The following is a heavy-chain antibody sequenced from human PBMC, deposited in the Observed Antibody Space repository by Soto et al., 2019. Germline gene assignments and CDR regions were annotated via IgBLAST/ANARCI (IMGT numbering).Heavy chain of an antibody. V-gene: IGHV3-74*01. D-gene: IGHD1-26*01. J-gene: IGHJ4*02. CDR1: GFTFSNYW. CDR3: ARDRRGGYYAASAAEIDH. CDR2: LNIDGSTR. Sequence: GGSLRLSCSASGFTFSNYWMHWVRQGPGKGLVWVARLNIDGSTRNYADSVKGRFTISRDNSKNTLYLQMNSLRAEDTAVYYCARDRRGGYYAASAAEIDHWGQGTLVTVSS.